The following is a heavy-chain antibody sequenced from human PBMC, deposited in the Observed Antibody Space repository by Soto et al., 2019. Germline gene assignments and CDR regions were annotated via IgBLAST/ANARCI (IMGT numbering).Heavy chain of an antibody. Sequence: GGSLRLSCAASGFTFSSYAMHWVRQAPGKGLEWVAVISYDGSNKYYADSVKGRFTISRDNSKNTLYLQMNSLRAEDTAVYYCAREPHLSCEGYCTNGVFDYWGQGTLVTVSS. CDR2: ISYDGSNK. CDR3: AREPHLSCEGYCTNGVFDY. CDR1: GFTFSSYA. D-gene: IGHD2-8*01. J-gene: IGHJ4*02. V-gene: IGHV3-30-3*01.